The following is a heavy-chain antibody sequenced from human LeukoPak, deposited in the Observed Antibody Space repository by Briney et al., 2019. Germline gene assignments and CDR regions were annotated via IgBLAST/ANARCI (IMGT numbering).Heavy chain of an antibody. CDR3: ARDVEGATIGHYFDF. Sequence: SETLSLTCSVSGFSSSNNYWSWIRQSPGKGLEWIGYIHYRGYTYYNPYLESRVTISVDTSQNRFSLKLISVTAADTAIYYCARDVEGATIGHYFDFWGQGILDTVSS. J-gene: IGHJ4*02. V-gene: IGHV4-59*01. CDR2: IHYRGYT. CDR1: GFSSSNNY. D-gene: IGHD5-12*01.